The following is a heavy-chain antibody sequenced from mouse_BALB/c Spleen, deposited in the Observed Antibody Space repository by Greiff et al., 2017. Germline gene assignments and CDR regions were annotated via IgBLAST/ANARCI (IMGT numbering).Heavy chain of an antibody. Sequence: VQLQQSGPGLVQPSQSLSITCTVSGFSLTSYGVHWVRQSPGKGLEWLGVIWRGGSTDYNAAFISRLSISKDNSKSQVFFKMNSLQANDTAIYYCARYYGSISWYFDVWGAGTTVTVSS. CDR1: GFSLTSYG. D-gene: IGHD1-1*01. CDR3: ARYYGSISWYFDV. V-gene: IGHV2-2*02. CDR2: IWRGGST. J-gene: IGHJ1*01.